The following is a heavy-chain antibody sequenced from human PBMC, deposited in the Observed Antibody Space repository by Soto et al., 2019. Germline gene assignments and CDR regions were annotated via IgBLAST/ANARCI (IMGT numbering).Heavy chain of an antibody. J-gene: IGHJ6*02. D-gene: IGHD6-13*01. CDR2: TYYRSKWYN. Sequence: SQTLSLTCAISGDSVSSNSAAWNWIRQSPSRGLEWLGRTYYRSKWYNDYAVSVKSRITINPDTSKNQFSLQLNSVTPEDTAVYYCARDAPYSSSRGYYGMNVWGQGTTVTVSS. CDR3: ARDAPYSSSRGYYGMNV. V-gene: IGHV6-1*01. CDR1: GDSVSSNSAA.